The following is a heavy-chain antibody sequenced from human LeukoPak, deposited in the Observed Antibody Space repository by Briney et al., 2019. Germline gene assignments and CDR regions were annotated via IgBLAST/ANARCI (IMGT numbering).Heavy chain of an antibody. CDR1: GYTLTELS. J-gene: IGHJ4*02. Sequence: ASVTVSCKVSGYTLTELSMHWVRQAPGKGLEWMGGFDPEDGETIYAQKFQGRVTMTEDTSTDTAYMELSSLRSEDTAVYYCASSNYYDFWSGYPKGFTRWGQGTLVTVSS. V-gene: IGHV1-24*01. CDR2: FDPEDGET. CDR3: ASSNYYDFWSGYPKGFTR. D-gene: IGHD3-3*01.